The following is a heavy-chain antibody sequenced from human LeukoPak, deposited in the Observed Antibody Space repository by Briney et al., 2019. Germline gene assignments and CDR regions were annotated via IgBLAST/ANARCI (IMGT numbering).Heavy chain of an antibody. CDR2: ISGDGGMT. CDR3: TNEPERGGSGQAPNDAFEI. V-gene: IGHV3-43*02. D-gene: IGHD2-15*01. J-gene: IGHJ3*02. CDR1: GFIFHVYA. Sequence: GPSLSLSCAVSGFIFHVYAMQWVRQAPGKGLEWVSLISGDGGMTDYADSVKGRFTISRDNSKNSLYVQMNSLRTEDTALYFCTNEPERGGSGQAPNDAFEIWGQGTMVIVSS.